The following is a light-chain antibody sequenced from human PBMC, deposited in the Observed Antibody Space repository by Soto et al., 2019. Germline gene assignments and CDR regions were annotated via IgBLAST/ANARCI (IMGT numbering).Light chain of an antibody. CDR2: DVS. CDR3: CSYAGSYKGYV. Sequence: QPVLTQPRSVSGSPGQSVTISCTGTSSDVGGYNYVSWYQQHPGKAPKFMIYDVSNRPSGVPYRYAGSKSGNTASLTISGLQAEDEADYYCCSYAGSYKGYVFGIGTQLTVL. J-gene: IGLJ1*01. CDR1: SSDVGGYNY. V-gene: IGLV2-11*01.